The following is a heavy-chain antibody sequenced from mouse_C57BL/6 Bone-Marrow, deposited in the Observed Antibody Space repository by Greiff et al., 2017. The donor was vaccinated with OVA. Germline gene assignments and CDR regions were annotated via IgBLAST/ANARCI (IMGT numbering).Heavy chain of an antibody. CDR1: GYTFTSYW. CDR2: IDPSDSYT. Sequence: QVQLQQPGAELVKPGASVKLSCKASGYTFTSYWMQWVKQRPGQGLEWIGEIDPSDSYTNYNQKFKGKATLTVDTSSSTAYMQLSSLTSEDSAVYYCARDGYFDYWGQGTTLTVS. J-gene: IGHJ2*01. CDR3: ARDGYFDY. V-gene: IGHV1-50*01. D-gene: IGHD2-3*01.